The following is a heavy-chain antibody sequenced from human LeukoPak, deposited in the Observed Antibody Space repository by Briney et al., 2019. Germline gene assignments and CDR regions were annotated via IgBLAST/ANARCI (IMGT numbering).Heavy chain of an antibody. J-gene: IGHJ4*02. CDR2: VYYSGST. CDR3: ARAGLETYYGKSYFDY. D-gene: IGHD3-10*01. V-gene: IGHV4-39*01. CDR1: GGSISSSSYY. Sequence: SETLSLTCTVSGGSISSSSYYWGWIRQPPGKGLEWIGSVYYSGSTYYNPSLKSRVTISVDTYKNQFSLKLSSVTAADTAVYYCARAGLETYYGKSYFDYWGQGTLVTVSS.